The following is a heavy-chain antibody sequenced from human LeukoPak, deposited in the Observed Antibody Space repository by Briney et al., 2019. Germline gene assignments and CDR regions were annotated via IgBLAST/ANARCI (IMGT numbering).Heavy chain of an antibody. V-gene: IGHV4-59*01. CDR3: AREFYSYGPTDY. J-gene: IGHJ4*02. CDR2: IYYSGST. Sequence: PSETLSLICTVSGGSISSYYWSWIRQPPGKGLEWIGYIYYSGSTNYNPSLKSRVTISVDTSKNQFSLKLSSVTAADTAVYYCAREFYSYGPTDYWGQGTLVTVSS. D-gene: IGHD5-18*01. CDR1: GGSISSYY.